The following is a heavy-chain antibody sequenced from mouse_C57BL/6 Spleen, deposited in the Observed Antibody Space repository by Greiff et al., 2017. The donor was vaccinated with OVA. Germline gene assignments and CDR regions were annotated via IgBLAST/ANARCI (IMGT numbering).Heavy chain of an antibody. CDR3: ARGYSNYLYYFDY. J-gene: IGHJ2*01. Sequence: QVQLQQSGPELVKPGASVKISCKASGYAFSSSWMNWVKQRPGKGLEWIGRIYPGDGDTNYNGKFKGKATLTADKSSSTAYMQLSSLTSEDSAVDFCARGYSNYLYYFDYWGQGTTLTVSS. V-gene: IGHV1-82*01. CDR1: GYAFSSSW. CDR2: IYPGDGDT. D-gene: IGHD2-5*01.